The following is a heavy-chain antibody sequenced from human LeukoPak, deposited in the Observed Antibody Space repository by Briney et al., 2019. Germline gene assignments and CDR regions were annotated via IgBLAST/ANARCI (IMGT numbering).Heavy chain of an antibody. J-gene: IGHJ4*02. CDR1: GYSFTNYW. CDR3: ARVRGDYGGNSGDY. D-gene: IGHD4-23*01. V-gene: IGHV5-51*01. CDR2: IYPGDSHT. Sequence: GESLKISCKGSGYSFTNYWIGWVRQMPGKGLEWMGIIYPGDSHTRYNPSLQGQVTISADKSISTAYLQWSSLKASDTAMYYCARVRGDYGGNSGDYWGQGTLVTVSS.